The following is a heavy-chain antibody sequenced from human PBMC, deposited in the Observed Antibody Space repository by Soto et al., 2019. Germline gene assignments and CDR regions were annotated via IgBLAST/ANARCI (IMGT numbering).Heavy chain of an antibody. Sequence: SVKVSCKASGYTFTSYAMHWVRQAPGQGPEWMGRIIPMLAITNYAQKFQGRVTITADKSTTTAYMEVSSLRPEDTAMYYCVRDSPIGSAFSGHDDIDSWGQGTLVTVSS. CDR2: IIPMLAIT. CDR3: VRDSPIGSAFSGHDDIDS. D-gene: IGHD5-12*01. J-gene: IGHJ4*02. CDR1: GYTFTSYA. V-gene: IGHV1-69*04.